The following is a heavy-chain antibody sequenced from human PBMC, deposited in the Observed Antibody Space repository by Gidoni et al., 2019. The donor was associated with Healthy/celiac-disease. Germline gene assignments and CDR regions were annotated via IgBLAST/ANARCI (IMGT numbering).Heavy chain of an antibody. CDR2: IYYSGST. D-gene: IGHD3-10*01. V-gene: IGHV4-31*03. CDR3: ARGPNLPSGLLNWFDP. J-gene: IGHJ5*02. Sequence: VQLPESGPVLVKSSQTLFLTCTVFGVSIRRSGYYWSWIRQHPGKGLEWIGYIYYSGSTYYNPSLKSRVTISVDTSKNQFSLKLSSVTAADTAVYYCARGPNLPSGLLNWFDPWGQGTLVTVSS. CDR1: GVSIRRSGYY.